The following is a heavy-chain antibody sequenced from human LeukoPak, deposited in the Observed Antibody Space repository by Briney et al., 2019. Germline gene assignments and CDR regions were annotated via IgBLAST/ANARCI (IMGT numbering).Heavy chain of an antibody. Sequence: PGGSLRLSCAASGFTFSSYSTNWVRQAPGKGLEWVSYISSSSSTIYYADSVKGRFTISRDNAKNSLYLQMNSLRAEDTAVYYCARDPYSVTIFGVVSGWFDPWGQGTLVTVSS. J-gene: IGHJ5*02. CDR1: GFTFSSYS. CDR3: ARDPYSVTIFGVVSGWFDP. CDR2: ISSSSSTI. D-gene: IGHD3-3*01. V-gene: IGHV3-48*01.